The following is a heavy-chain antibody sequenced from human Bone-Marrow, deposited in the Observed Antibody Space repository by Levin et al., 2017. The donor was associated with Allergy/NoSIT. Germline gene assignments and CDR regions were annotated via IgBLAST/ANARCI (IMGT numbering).Heavy chain of an antibody. V-gene: IGHV3-23*01. D-gene: IGHD3-10*01. CDR3: AKDLPIHYGSGSYYGVFVY. CDR2: ISGSGGST. CDR1: GFTFSSYA. J-gene: IGHJ4*02. Sequence: GESLKISCAASGFTFSSYAMSWVRQAPGKGLEWVSAISGSGGSTYYADSVKGRFTISRDNSKNTLYLQMNSLRAEDTAVYYCAKDLPIHYGSGSYYGVFVYWGQGTLVTVSS.